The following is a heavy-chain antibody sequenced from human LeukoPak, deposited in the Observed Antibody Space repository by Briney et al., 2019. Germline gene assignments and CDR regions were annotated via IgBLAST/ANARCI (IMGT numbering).Heavy chain of an antibody. D-gene: IGHD2-2*03. J-gene: IGHJ4*02. Sequence: PGGSLRLSCATSGFTFGNYGMHWVRQAPGKGLEWVAFIRYDGSNKYYADSVKGRFTISRDNSKNTLYLQMNSLRAEDTAVYYCAKDYLDIVVVPAATSWGHFDYWGQGTLVTVSS. CDR2: IRYDGSNK. CDR3: AKDYLDIVVVPAATSWGHFDY. V-gene: IGHV3-30*02. CDR1: GFTFGNYG.